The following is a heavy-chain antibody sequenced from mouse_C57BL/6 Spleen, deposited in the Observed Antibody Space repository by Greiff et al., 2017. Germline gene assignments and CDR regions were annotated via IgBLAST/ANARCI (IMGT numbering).Heavy chain of an antibody. Sequence: QVQLQQPGAELVMPGASVKLSCKASGYTFTSYWMHWVKQRPGQGLEWIGEIDPSDSYTNYNQKFKGKSTLTVDKSSSTAYMQLSSLASEDSAVYYCARRIYQDAMDYWGQGTSVTVSS. CDR1: GYTFTSYW. CDR2: IDPSDSYT. CDR3: ARRIYQDAMDY. J-gene: IGHJ4*01. V-gene: IGHV1-69*01. D-gene: IGHD2-1*01.